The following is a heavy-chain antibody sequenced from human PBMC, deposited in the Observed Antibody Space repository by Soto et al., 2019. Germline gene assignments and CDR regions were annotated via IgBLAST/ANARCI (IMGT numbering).Heavy chain of an antibody. J-gene: IGHJ4*02. CDR2: VSTNDDRT. Sequence: QVQLVQSGPEVKMPGASVKVSCKTSGYIFTAYGLAWLRQAPGQRPEWMGWVSTNDDRTNYAQKFQGRVTMTTDRSTTTTSMELRRLRPDDTAVYYCARELNTESSAYYSFAFWSQGTLVTVSS. V-gene: IGHV1-18*01. CDR3: ARELNTESSAYYSFAF. CDR1: GYIFTAYG. D-gene: IGHD3-22*01.